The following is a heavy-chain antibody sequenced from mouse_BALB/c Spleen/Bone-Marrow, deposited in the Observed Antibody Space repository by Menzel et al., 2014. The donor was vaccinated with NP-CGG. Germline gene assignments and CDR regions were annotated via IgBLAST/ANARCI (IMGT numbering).Heavy chain of an antibody. CDR3: ARDVGYGNYFVY. CDR2: SRNKAKYYTT. D-gene: IGHD2-10*02. Sequence: EVKLVESGGGLVQPGDSLRLSCAPPGFTFSDFYMEWVRQPPGKRLEWIAASRNKAKYYTTEYSASVKGRFIVSRDTSQSVLYLQMNALRAEDTAIYYCARDVGYGNYFVYWGQGTLVTVSA. J-gene: IGHJ3*01. CDR1: GFTFSDFY. V-gene: IGHV7-1*02.